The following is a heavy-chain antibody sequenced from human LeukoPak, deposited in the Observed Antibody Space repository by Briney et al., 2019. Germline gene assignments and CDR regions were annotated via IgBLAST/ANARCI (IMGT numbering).Heavy chain of an antibody. Sequence: PGRSLRLSCAASGFTFDGYAMHWVRQAPGKGLEWVSGISWNSGSIGYADSVKGRFTISRDNAKNSLYLQMNSLRAEDTALYYCAKDNHYYYDSSGYFDYWGQGTLVTVSS. V-gene: IGHV3-9*01. CDR1: GFTFDGYA. J-gene: IGHJ4*02. CDR3: AKDNHYYYDSSGYFDY. CDR2: ISWNSGSI. D-gene: IGHD3-22*01.